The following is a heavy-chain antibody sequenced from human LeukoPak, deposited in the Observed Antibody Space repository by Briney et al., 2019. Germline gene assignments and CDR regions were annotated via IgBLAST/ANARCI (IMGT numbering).Heavy chain of an antibody. Sequence: PSETLSLTCTVSGGSISSSSYYWSWIRQPPGKGLEWIGYIYYSGSTNYNPSLKSRVTISVDTSKNQLSLKLSSVTAADTAVYYCARASRDGYNLVAFDIWGQGTMVTVSS. CDR1: GGSISSSSYY. V-gene: IGHV4-61*01. J-gene: IGHJ3*02. CDR3: ARASRDGYNLVAFDI. D-gene: IGHD5-24*01. CDR2: IYYSGST.